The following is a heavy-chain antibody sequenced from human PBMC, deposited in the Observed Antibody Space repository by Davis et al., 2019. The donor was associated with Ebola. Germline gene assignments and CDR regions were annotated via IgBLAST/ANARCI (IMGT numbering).Heavy chain of an antibody. V-gene: IGHV3-21*01. J-gene: IGHJ4*02. CDR2: ISSSSSYI. CDR1: GFTFSSYS. D-gene: IGHD3-22*01. CDR3: ARDSDNYYDSSGSNPGSD. Sequence: PGGSLRLSCAASGFTFSSYSMNWVRQAPGKGLEWVSSISSSSSYIYYADSVKGRFTISRDNAKNSLYLQMNSLRAEDTAVYYCARDSDNYYDSSGSNPGSDWGQGTLVTVSS.